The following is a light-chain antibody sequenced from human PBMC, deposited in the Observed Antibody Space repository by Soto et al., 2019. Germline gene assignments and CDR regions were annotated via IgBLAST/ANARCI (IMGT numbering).Light chain of an antibody. CDR3: AAWDDSRSAWV. V-gene: IGLV1-44*01. CDR1: SSNIGANT. J-gene: IGLJ3*02. CDR2: NGN. Sequence: QSVLTQSPSTSGTPGQRVTISCSGSSSNIGANTVHWYQQLPGTAPKLLIYNGNQRPSAVPDRFSGSKSGTSASLAIIGLQSADEADYYCAAWDDSRSAWVFGGGTKVTVL.